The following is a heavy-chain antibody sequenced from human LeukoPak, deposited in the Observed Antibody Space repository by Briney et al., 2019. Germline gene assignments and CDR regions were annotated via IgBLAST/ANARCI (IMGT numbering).Heavy chain of an antibody. Sequence: GGSLRLSCAASGFTVSNNYMSWVRQAPGKGLEWVSVTYSGGSTNFADSVKGRFTISRDNSKNTLYLQMDSLRAEDTAVYYCAKVMVKRYCSGGSCSANDYWGQGTLVTVSS. J-gene: IGHJ4*02. CDR2: TYSGGST. CDR1: GFTVSNNY. CDR3: AKVMVKRYCSGGSCSANDY. V-gene: IGHV3-53*01. D-gene: IGHD2-15*01.